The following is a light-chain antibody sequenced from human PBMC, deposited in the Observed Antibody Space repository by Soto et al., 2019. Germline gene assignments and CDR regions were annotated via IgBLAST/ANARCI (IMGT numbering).Light chain of an antibody. V-gene: IGKV3-15*01. J-gene: IGKJ2*01. CDR2: GAS. CDR3: QQYNSWPYT. Sequence: EIVMTQSPATLSVSPGERATLSCRASQSVSSNLAWYQQQPGQAPTLLIYGASTRATGIPARFSGSGSGTEFTLTISSLQAEDFAVYYCQQYNSWPYTFGQGTKLEIK. CDR1: QSVSSN.